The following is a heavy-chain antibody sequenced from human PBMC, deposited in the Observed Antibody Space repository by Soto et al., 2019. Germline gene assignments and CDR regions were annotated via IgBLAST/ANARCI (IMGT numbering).Heavy chain of an antibody. Sequence: SVKVSCKASGGTFSSYAISWVRQAPGQGLEWMGGIIPIFGTANYAQKFQGRVTITADESTSTAYMELSSLRSEDTAVYYCARDTKQLWLRGYYYYGMDVWGQGTTVTVSS. CDR1: GGTFSSYA. CDR3: ARDTKQLWLRGYYYYGMDV. CDR2: IIPIFGTA. V-gene: IGHV1-69*13. J-gene: IGHJ6*02. D-gene: IGHD5-18*01.